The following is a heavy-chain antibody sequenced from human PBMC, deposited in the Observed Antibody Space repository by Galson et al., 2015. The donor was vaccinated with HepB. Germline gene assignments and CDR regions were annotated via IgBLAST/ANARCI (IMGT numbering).Heavy chain of an antibody. V-gene: IGHV3-23*01. CDR3: AKDLIAVAGTGRYFAY. CDR2: ISGSGGYT. CDR1: GFSFSTYG. D-gene: IGHD6-19*01. Sequence: SLRLSCAASGFSFSTYGMSWVRQAPGKGLEWVSGISGSGGYTKYADSVKGRFTISRDNSKNTLYLQMNSLRAEDTAVYYCAKDLIAVAGTGRYFAYWGQGTLVTVSS. J-gene: IGHJ4*02.